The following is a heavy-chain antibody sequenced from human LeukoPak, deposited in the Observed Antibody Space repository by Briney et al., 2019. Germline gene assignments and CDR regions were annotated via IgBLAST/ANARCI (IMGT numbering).Heavy chain of an antibody. D-gene: IGHD2-21*02. V-gene: IGHV4-30-2*01. Sequence: SETLSLTCAVSGGSISSGGYSWSWIRQPPGKGLEWIGYIYHSGSTNYNPSLKSRVTISVDTSKNQFSLKLSSVTAADTAVYYCARGGGAYCGGDCYSALDYWGQGTLVTVSS. J-gene: IGHJ4*02. CDR2: IYHSGST. CDR1: GGSISSGGYS. CDR3: ARGGGAYCGGDCYSALDY.